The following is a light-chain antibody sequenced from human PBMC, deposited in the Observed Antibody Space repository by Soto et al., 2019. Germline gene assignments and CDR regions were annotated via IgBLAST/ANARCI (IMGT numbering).Light chain of an antibody. CDR1: SSDVGNYKY. Sequence: QSALTQSPSASGSPGQSVTISCTGTSSDVGNYKYVSWYQQHPGKAPKLMIYEVSKRPSGVPDRFSGSKSGNTASLTASGLQAEDEADYYCSSYAGSNNWVFGGGTKVTVL. J-gene: IGLJ3*02. CDR2: EVS. CDR3: SSYAGSNNWV. V-gene: IGLV2-8*01.